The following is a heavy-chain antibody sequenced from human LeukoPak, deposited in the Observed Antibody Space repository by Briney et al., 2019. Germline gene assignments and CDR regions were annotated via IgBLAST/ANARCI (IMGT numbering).Heavy chain of an antibody. V-gene: IGHV4-59*01. D-gene: IGHD6-19*01. CDR1: GGSISSYY. Sequence: PSETLSLTCTVSGGSISSYYWSWIRQPPGKGLEWIGYIYYSGSTNYNPSLKSRVTISVDTSKNRFSLKLSSVTAADTAVYYCARVTRPGGIAVAGTPNWFDPWGQGTLVTVSS. J-gene: IGHJ5*02. CDR3: ARVTRPGGIAVAGTPNWFDP. CDR2: IYYSGST.